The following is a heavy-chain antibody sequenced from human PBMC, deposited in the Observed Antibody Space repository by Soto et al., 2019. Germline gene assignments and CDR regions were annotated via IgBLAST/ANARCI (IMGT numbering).Heavy chain of an antibody. Sequence: PGGSLRLSCAASGFTLSSYAMSWVRQAPGKGLEWVSAISGSGDSTYYADSVKGRFTISRDNSKNTLFLQMNSLGAEDTALYYCAKTVPGTKYWGQGTLVTVSS. CDR1: GFTLSSYA. D-gene: IGHD6-19*01. J-gene: IGHJ4*02. CDR2: ISGSGDST. CDR3: AKTVPGTKY. V-gene: IGHV3-23*01.